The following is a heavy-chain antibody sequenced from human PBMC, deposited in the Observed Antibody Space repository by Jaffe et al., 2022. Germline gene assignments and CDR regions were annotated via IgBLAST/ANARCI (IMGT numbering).Heavy chain of an antibody. V-gene: IGHV4-38-2*01. CDR2: VYHGGST. CDR1: GYFISSFYY. CDR3: ARQYCSSDSCPGAFDI. D-gene: IGHD2-15*01. J-gene: IGHJ3*02. Sequence: QVQLQDSGPGLVKPSETLSLTCAVSGYFISSFYYWGWIRQSPGKGLEWIGSVYHGGSTFYNASLKSRVTISIDTSKNQFSLKLSSVTAADTAVYYCARQYCSSDSCPGAFDIWGHGTMVTVSS.